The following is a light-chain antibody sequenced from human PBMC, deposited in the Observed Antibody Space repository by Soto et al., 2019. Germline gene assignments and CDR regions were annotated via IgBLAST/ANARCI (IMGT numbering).Light chain of an antibody. Sequence: DIQMTQSPSSLSASVGDRVTITCRASQGIINYLAWYQQKPGKVPKLLIYAASTLQSGVPSRFSGSGSGTDFTLTISSLQPEDVATYYCQKYNSALITFGQGTRLEIK. V-gene: IGKV1-27*01. CDR1: QGIINY. CDR2: AAS. CDR3: QKYNSALIT. J-gene: IGKJ5*01.